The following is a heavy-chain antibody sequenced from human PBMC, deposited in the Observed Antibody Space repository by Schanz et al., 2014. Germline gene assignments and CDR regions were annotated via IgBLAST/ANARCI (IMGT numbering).Heavy chain of an antibody. J-gene: IGHJ5*02. Sequence: QVQLVQSGAEVRKPGASVRVSCKASGYSFAAFFIHWVRQTPGQGLEWMGCINPYSGATYYAQKFQGRVTLTSDASLTTGEREGKSLKADDTEVVFCARDQTGTTNWFDPWGQGTLVTVSS. CDR3: ARDQTGTTNWFDP. V-gene: IGHV1-2*02. D-gene: IGHD1-7*01. CDR2: INPYSGAT. CDR1: GYSFAAFF.